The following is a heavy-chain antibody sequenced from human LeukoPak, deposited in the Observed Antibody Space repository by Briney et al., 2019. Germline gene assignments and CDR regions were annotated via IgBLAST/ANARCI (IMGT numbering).Heavy chain of an antibody. CDR2: TYYRSKWYN. CDR3: ARAGGDSWYFDY. CDR1: GDSVSSNSAA. D-gene: IGHD2-21*02. Sequence: SQTLSLTCAISGDSVSSNSAAWNWIRQSPSRGLEWLGRTYYRSKWYNDYAISVKSRITISPDASKNQFSLQLNSVTPEDTAVYYCARAGGDSWYFDYWGRGALVTVSS. J-gene: IGHJ4*02. V-gene: IGHV6-1*01.